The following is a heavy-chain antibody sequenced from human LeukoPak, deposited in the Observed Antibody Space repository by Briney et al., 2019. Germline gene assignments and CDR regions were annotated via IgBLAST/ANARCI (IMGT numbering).Heavy chain of an antibody. J-gene: IGHJ4*02. CDR1: GGSISSYY. Sequence: SETLPLTCAVSGGSISSYYWTWIRQPPGKGLEWIGYMYYSGNTNYNPSLKSRVTISVDTSMIQFSLRLSSVTAADTAVYYCARGWGYFDYWGQGTLVTVSS. CDR2: MYYSGNT. CDR3: ARGWGYFDY. V-gene: IGHV4-59*01. D-gene: IGHD1-26*01.